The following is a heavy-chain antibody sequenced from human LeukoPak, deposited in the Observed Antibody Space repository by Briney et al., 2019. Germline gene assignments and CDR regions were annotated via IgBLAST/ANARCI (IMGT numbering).Heavy chain of an antibody. J-gene: IGHJ4*02. CDR3: AKDGVPSRYFGRNYFDY. CDR1: GFTFSSYW. Sequence: GGSLRLSCAASGFTFSSYWMSWVRQAPGKGLEWVANIKKDESEKYYVDSVKGRFTISRDNAKKSLYLQMNSLRAEDTAVYYCAKDGVPSRYFGRNYFDYWGQGTLVTVSS. D-gene: IGHD2-8*01. CDR2: IKKDESEK. V-gene: IGHV3-7*01.